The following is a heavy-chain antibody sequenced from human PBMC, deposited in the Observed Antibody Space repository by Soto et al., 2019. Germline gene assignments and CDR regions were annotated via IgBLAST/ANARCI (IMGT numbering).Heavy chain of an antibody. J-gene: IGHJ4*02. CDR2: IYSGGDT. CDR3: TRDLAGEERFVRFDC. Sequence: GGSLRLSCTASGFTVSDNYMNWVRQAPGKGLEWVSVIYSGGDTYFSDSVEGRSTISRDSSKNTLYLHMNSLRVEDTALYYCTRDLAGEERFVRFDCWGQGTLVTVSS. V-gene: IGHV3-53*01. CDR1: GFTVSDNY. D-gene: IGHD3-16*01.